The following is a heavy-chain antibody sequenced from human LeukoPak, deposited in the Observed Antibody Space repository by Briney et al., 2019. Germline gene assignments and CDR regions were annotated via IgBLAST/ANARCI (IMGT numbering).Heavy chain of an antibody. D-gene: IGHD5-12*01. CDR2: ISFSNSTL. CDR1: GFNVSYYS. V-gene: IGHV3-48*04. J-gene: IGHJ4*02. Sequence: VGSLRLSCAASGFNVSYYSMNWVRQAPGKGLEWVSYISFSNSTLYYADSVRGRFTISRDNAKNSLSLQMNSLRAEDTAVYYCAGGGATSFDYWGQGILVTVSS. CDR3: AGGGATSFDY.